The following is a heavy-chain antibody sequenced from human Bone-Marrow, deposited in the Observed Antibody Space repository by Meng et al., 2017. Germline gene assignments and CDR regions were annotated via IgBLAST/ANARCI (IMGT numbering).Heavy chain of an antibody. V-gene: IGHV3-23*01. CDR1: GYIFSHYT. CDR2: INENGANT. CDR3: ANWITGHFDH. Sequence: EVQLLESGGGLVQPGGSLRISCVGSGYIFSHYTMIWVRQAPGKGPEWVSTINENGANTHYPDSLKGRFTISRDNSKNTVYLQMNSLGVEDTAVYYCANWITGHFDHWGLGTLVTVSS. J-gene: IGHJ4*02. D-gene: IGHD2-8*02.